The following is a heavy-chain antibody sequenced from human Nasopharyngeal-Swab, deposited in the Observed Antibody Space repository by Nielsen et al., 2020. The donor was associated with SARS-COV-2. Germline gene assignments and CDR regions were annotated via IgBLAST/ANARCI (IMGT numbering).Heavy chain of an antibody. D-gene: IGHD2-15*01. Sequence: GSLRLSCVVFGGTLNGFHWKWIRQTPGKGLEWIGDINDRGSGNYNPSLRSRVTISAGTSTIQFSLKLNSVTAADTAVYYCARGQDAYYYMDVWGEGTTVTVSS. CDR2: INDRGSG. J-gene: IGHJ6*03. CDR3: ARGQDAYYYMDV. CDR1: GGTLNGFH. V-gene: IGHV4-34*01.